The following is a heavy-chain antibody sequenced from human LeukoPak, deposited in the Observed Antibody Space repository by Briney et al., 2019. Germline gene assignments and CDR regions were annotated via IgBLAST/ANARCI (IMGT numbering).Heavy chain of an antibody. J-gene: IGHJ3*02. Sequence: GASVKVSCKASGGTFSSYAISWVRQAPGQGLEWMGGIIPIFGTANYAQKFQGRVTITADESTSTAYMELSSLRSEDTAVYYCARAAPSGYSIQSDAFDIWGQGTMVTVSS. CDR2: IIPIFGTA. CDR1: GGTFSSYA. D-gene: IGHD6-13*01. V-gene: IGHV1-69*01. CDR3: ARAAPSGYSIQSDAFDI.